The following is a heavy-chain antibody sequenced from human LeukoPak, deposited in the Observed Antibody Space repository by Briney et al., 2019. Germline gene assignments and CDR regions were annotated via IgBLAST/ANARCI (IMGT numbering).Heavy chain of an antibody. D-gene: IGHD2-21*01. CDR2: ISYDGSNK. J-gene: IGHJ4*02. Sequence: GRSLRLSYAASSLTFSSYAMHWVRLAPGKGLEWVAVISYDGSNKYYTDSVKGRLTIARDTSKNTLYLQTNSVRAEDTAVYYSARDHVMRSIVDYWGRGTLVAVSS. CDR3: ARDHVMRSIVDY. V-gene: IGHV3-30*10. CDR1: SLTFSSYA.